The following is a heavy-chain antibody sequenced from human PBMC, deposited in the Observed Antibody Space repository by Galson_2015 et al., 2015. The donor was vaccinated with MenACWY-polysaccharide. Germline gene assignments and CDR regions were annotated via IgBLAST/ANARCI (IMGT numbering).Heavy chain of an antibody. D-gene: IGHD2-2*01. CDR1: GYSFTSYW. V-gene: IGHV5-51*01. CDR3: ARLGGVYCSSTSCPNRPYAFDI. Sequence: QSGAEVKKPGESLKISCKGSGYSFTSYWIGWVRQMPGKGLEWMGIIYPGDSDTRYSPSFQGQVTISADKSISTAYLQWSSLKASDTAMYYCARLGGVYCSSTSCPNRPYAFDIWGQGTMVTVSS. J-gene: IGHJ3*02. CDR2: IYPGDSDT.